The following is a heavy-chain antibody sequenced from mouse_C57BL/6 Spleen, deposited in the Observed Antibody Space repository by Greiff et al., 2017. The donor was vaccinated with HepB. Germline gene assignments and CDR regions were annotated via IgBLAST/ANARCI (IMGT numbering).Heavy chain of an antibody. CDR3: ARGGIYYDDGDAMDY. CDR1: GFTFSDYY. CDR2: INYDGSST. V-gene: IGHV5-16*01. D-gene: IGHD2-4*01. J-gene: IGHJ4*01. Sequence: EVNLVESEGGLVQPGSSMKLSCTASGFTFSDYYMAWVRQVPEKGLEWVANINYDGSSTYYLDSLKSRFIISRDNAKNILYLQMSSLKSEDTATYYCARGGIYYDDGDAMDYWGQGTSVTVSS.